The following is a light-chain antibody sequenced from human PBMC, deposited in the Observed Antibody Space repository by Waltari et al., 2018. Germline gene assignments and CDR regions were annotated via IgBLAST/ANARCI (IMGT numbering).Light chain of an antibody. J-gene: IGLJ2*01. V-gene: IGLV2-14*01. CDR3: SSYTSSSTLL. CDR2: EFS. Sequence: QSALTQPASVSGSPGQSITISCTGTSSDVGGYNYVSWYQQHPGKAPKLMIYEFSNRPSGVSIRFSGSKSGNTASLTISGLQAEDEADYYCSSYTSSSTLLFGGGTKLTVL. CDR1: SSDVGGYNY.